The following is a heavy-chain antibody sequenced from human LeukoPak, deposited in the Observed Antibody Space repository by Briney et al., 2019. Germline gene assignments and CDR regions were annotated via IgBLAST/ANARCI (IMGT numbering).Heavy chain of an antibody. CDR1: GGSFSGYY. CDR3: ARGRYCSSTSCYSRRYYFDY. Sequence: PSETLSLTCAVYGGSFSGYYWSWIRQPPGKGLEWIGEINHSGSTNYNPSLKSRVTISVDTSKNQFSLKLSSVTAADTAVYYCARGRYCSSTSCYSRRYYFDYWGQGTLVTVSS. V-gene: IGHV4-34*01. J-gene: IGHJ4*02. CDR2: INHSGST. D-gene: IGHD2-2*02.